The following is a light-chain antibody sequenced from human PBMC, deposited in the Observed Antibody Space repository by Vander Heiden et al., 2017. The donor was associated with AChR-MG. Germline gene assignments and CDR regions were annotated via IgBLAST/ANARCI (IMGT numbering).Light chain of an antibody. J-gene: IGLJ3*02. Sequence: QSALTQPASVSVSPGQSITISCTGTSSDVGGYNYVSWYQQHPGKAPKLMIYDVSNRPSGVSNRFSGSKAGNTASLTISGLQAEDEADYYCSSYTSSSTLLFGGGTKLTVL. CDR3: SSYTSSSTLL. CDR2: DVS. CDR1: SSDVGGYNY. V-gene: IGLV2-14*03.